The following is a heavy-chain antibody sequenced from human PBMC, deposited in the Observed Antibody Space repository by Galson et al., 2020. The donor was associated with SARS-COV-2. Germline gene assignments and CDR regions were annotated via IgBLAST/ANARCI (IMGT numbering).Heavy chain of an antibody. D-gene: IGHD6-13*01. CDR3: AKDAGAYSSSWDYDAFDI. Sequence: GESLKISCAASGFTFSSYGMHWVRQAPGKGLEWVAVIWYDGSKKYYSDSVKGRFTISRDNSKNTLYLQMNSRRAEDTAVYYCAKDAGAYSSSWDYDAFDIWGQGTMVTVSS. J-gene: IGHJ3*02. CDR2: IWYDGSKK. V-gene: IGHV3-33*06. CDR1: GFTFSSYG.